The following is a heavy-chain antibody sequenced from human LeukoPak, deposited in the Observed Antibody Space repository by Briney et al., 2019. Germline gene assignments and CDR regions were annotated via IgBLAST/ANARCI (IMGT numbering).Heavy chain of an antibody. CDR1: GFTFRSYW. D-gene: IGHD1-26*01. Sequence: GGSLRLSCAASGFTFRSYWMSWVRQAPGKGLEWVANIKQDGSEKYYVDSVKGRFTISRDNAKNSLYLQMNSLRAEDTAVYYCARDSRVVGASYFDYWGQGTLVTVSS. CDR2: IKQDGSEK. V-gene: IGHV3-7*01. CDR3: ARDSRVVGASYFDY. J-gene: IGHJ4*02.